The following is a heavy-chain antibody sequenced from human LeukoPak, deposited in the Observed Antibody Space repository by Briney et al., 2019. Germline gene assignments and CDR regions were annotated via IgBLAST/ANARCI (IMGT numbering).Heavy chain of an antibody. V-gene: IGHV3-15*04. J-gene: IGHJ4*02. CDR2: IESKTDGGTT. CDR1: GFTFSNAW. Sequence: GGSLRLSCAASGFTFSNAWMSWVRQAPGKGLEWVGRIESKTDGGTTDYAAPVKGRFTISRDDSKNTLYLQMNSLKTEDTAVYYCTTGLFYWGQGTLVTVSS. CDR3: TTGLFY.